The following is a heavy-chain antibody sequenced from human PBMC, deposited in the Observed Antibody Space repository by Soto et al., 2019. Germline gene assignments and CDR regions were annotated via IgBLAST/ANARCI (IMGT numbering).Heavy chain of an antibody. CDR2: VSHDGSNT. Sequence: GGSLRLSCAASGFTFSSCAMRWVRQAPGKGLEWVAVVSHDGSNTYYADSVKGRFTISRDSSKNTVSLEMTSLRAEDTAVYYCAKGGRQWLVTSDFNYWGQGALVTVSS. J-gene: IGHJ4*02. D-gene: IGHD6-19*01. CDR1: GFTFSSCA. V-gene: IGHV3-30*18. CDR3: AKGGRQWLVTSDFNY.